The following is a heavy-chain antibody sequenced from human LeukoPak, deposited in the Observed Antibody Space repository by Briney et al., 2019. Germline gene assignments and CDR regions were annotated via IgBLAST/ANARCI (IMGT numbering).Heavy chain of an antibody. J-gene: IGHJ4*02. CDR1: GFTFSSYS. V-gene: IGHV3-21*01. CDR2: ITSSGTYM. CDR3: ARVTAAAGPDY. Sequence: PGGSLRLSCAASGFTFSSYSMNWVRQAPGKGLEWVSSITSSGTYMYYAGSVKGRFTISRDNAKNSLYLQMNSLRADDTAVYYCARVTAAAGPDYWGQGTLVTVSS. D-gene: IGHD6-13*01.